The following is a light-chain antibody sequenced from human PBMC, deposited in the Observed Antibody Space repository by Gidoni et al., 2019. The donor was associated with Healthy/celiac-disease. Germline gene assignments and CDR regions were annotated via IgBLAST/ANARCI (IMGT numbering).Light chain of an antibody. Sequence: EILMTPPPAPLSVSPGARATFSCSPRPSVSINLAGYQQKPGQSPRPPINGASTRATGIPARFSGSESGTQFILTISSLKSEDFAIYYCQQYNNWPRTFGQGTKCKSN. J-gene: IGKJ1*01. V-gene: IGKV3-15*01. CDR1: PSVSIN. CDR3: QQYNNWPRT. CDR2: GAS.